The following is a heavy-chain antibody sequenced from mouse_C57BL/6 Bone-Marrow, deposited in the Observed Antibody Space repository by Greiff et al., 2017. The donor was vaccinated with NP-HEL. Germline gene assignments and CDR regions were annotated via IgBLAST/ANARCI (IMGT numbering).Heavy chain of an antibody. Sequence: VQLQESGPELVKPGASVKISCKASGYAFSSSWMNWVKQRPGKGLEWIGRIYPGDGDTNYNGKFKGKATLTADKSSSTAYMQLSSLTSEDSAVYFCARLHGSRFDYWGQGTTLTVSS. CDR2: IYPGDGDT. CDR1: GYAFSSSW. J-gene: IGHJ2*01. CDR3: ARLHGSRFDY. V-gene: IGHV1-82*01.